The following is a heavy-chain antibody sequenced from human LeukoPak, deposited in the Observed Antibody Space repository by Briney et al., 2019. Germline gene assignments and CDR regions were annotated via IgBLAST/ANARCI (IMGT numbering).Heavy chain of an antibody. CDR2: IIPTLGIA. CDR3: AGEEERGVTVAGTAFDY. CDR1: GGTFSSYS. J-gene: IGHJ4*02. D-gene: IGHD6-19*01. V-gene: IGHV1-69*04. Sequence: SVKVSCKASGGTFSSYSITWVRQAPGQGLEWMGRIIPTLGIANYAQKFQGRVTITGDKSSSTAYMELSSLRSEDTAVYYCAGEEERGVTVAGTAFDYWGQGTLVTVSS.